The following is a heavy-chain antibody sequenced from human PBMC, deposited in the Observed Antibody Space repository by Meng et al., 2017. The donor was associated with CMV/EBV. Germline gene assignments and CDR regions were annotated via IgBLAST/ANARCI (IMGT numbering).Heavy chain of an antibody. Sequence: GGSLRLSCAASGFTFDDYTMHWVRQAPGKGLEWVSLISWGGGSTYYADSVKGRFTISRDNSKNSLYLQMNSLRTEDTALYYCAKDISYGGNGPFDYWGQGTLVTVSS. V-gene: IGHV3-43*01. D-gene: IGHD4-23*01. CDR3: AKDISYGGNGPFDY. CDR1: GFTFDDYT. CDR2: ISWGGGST. J-gene: IGHJ4*02.